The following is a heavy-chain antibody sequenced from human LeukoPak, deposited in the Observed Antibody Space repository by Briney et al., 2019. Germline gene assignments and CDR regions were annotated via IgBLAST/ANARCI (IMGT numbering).Heavy chain of an antibody. J-gene: IGHJ4*02. CDR1: GYTFTGYY. CDR3: ARDLRVYCSGGSCYPPLGY. CDR2: INPNSGGT. D-gene: IGHD2-15*01. Sequence: ASVKVSCKASGYTFTGYYMHWVRQAPGQGLEWMGWINPNSGGTNYAQKFQGRVTMTRGTSISTAYMELSRLRSDDTAVYYCARDLRVYCSGGSCYPPLGYWGQGTLVTVSS. V-gene: IGHV1-2*02.